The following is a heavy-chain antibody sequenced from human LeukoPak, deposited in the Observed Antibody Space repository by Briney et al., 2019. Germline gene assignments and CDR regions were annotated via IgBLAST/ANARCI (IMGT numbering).Heavy chain of an antibody. CDR3: ASLSPHIAAAYQNDY. D-gene: IGHD6-13*01. J-gene: IGHJ4*02. V-gene: IGHV1-69*04. CDR1: GGTFSSYA. Sequence: ASVKVSCKASGGTFSSYAISWVRQAPGQGLEWMGRIIPILGIANYAQKFQGRVTITADKSTSTAYMELSSLRSEDTAVYYCASLSPHIAAAYQNDYWGQGTLVTVSS. CDR2: IIPILGIA.